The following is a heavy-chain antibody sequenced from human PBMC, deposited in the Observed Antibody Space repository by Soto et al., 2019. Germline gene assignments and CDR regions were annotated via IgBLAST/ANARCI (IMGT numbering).Heavy chain of an antibody. J-gene: IGHJ6*02. CDR2: IYPGDSDT. D-gene: IGHD3-3*01. CDR3: ARRATYYDFWSGYYEDYYYGMDV. V-gene: IGHV5-51*01. Sequence: PGASLKISCKGSGYSFTSYWIGWVRQMPGKGLEWMGIIYPGDSDTRYSPSFQGQVTISADKSISTAYLQWSSLKASDTAMYYCARRATYYDFWSGYYEDYYYGMDVWGQGTTVTVSS. CDR1: GYSFTSYW.